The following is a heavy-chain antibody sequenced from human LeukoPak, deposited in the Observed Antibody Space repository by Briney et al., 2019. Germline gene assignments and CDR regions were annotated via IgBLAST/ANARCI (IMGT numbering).Heavy chain of an antibody. D-gene: IGHD1-1*01. V-gene: IGHV6-1*01. CDR2: TYYRSKWFY. J-gene: IGHJ4*02. Sequence: SQTLSLTCAIFGDSVSNNGAAWNWIRQSPPRGFEWLGRTYYRSKWFYDYAVSVRSRIIISPDTFQNQFSLQLSSMTPDDTAVYYCTRDPPNDQSYDVWSQGTLVTVSS. CDR1: GDSVSNNGAA. CDR3: TRDPPNDQSYDV.